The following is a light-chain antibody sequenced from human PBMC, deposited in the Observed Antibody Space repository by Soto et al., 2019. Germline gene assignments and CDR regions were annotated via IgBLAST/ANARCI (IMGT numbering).Light chain of an antibody. V-gene: IGLV2-14*01. CDR1: SSDIAPYNY. Sequence: QSALTQPASVSGSPGHSLTISCTGTSSDIAPYNYVSWYQQHPGKAPKLIIYEVSYRPSGISNRFSGSKSGNTASLTISGLQAEDEADYYCSSYTSSTNYVFGTGTKVTVL. CDR3: SSYTSSTNYV. J-gene: IGLJ1*01. CDR2: EVS.